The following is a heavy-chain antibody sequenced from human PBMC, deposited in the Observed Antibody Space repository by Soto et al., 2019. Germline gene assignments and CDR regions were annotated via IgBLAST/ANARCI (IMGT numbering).Heavy chain of an antibody. CDR3: ALWGSPIDY. CDR1: GYTFTNFG. J-gene: IGHJ4*02. D-gene: IGHD3-16*01. CDR2: ISAYNGNT. Sequence: QVQLVQSGAEVKKPGASVKVSCKASGYTFTNFGISWVRQAPGQGLEWMGWISAYNGNTNYAQNFQGRVTMTTDTSTSTVFMEFRSLSSDDSALYYFALWGSPIDYWVQGTLVTVSS. V-gene: IGHV1-18*01.